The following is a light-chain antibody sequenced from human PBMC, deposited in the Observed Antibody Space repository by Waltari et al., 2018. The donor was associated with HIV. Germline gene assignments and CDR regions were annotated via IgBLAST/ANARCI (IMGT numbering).Light chain of an antibody. Sequence: IVMAQPPDSLAVSLGAGATFHCSSTHRVLYRSSNKNSVAWYQQKSGQPPRLLIYLASTRESGVPDRFSGSGSGTDFTLTISSLQAEDVAVYYCQQYYTTPLITFGPGTKVDIK. J-gene: IGKJ3*01. CDR3: QQYYTTPLIT. CDR2: LAS. V-gene: IGKV4-1*01. CDR1: HRVLYRSSNKNS.